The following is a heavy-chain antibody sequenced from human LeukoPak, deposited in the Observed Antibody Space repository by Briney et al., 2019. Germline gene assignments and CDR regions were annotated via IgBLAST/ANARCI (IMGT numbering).Heavy chain of an antibody. Sequence: GESLKISCNGSGYTFSNHWIVWVRQMPGKGLECIGSVFSDDSDTTYSPSFQGQVTISVDKSISTAYLQWASLKTSDTAMYYCATMTRVTLSYFDPWGQGTLVIVSS. CDR1: GYTFSNHW. J-gene: IGHJ5*02. CDR3: ATMTRVTLSYFDP. CDR2: VFSDDSDT. V-gene: IGHV5-51*01. D-gene: IGHD5-18*01.